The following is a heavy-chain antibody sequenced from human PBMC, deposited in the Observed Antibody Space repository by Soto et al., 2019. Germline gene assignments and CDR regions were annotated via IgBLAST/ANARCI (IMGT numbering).Heavy chain of an antibody. V-gene: IGHV1-2*02. J-gene: IGHJ4*02. D-gene: IGHD3-9*01. Sequence: QVQLVQAGAEVQKPAASVKFSCKASGYTFTDYWRHWVRQAPGQGLEWMGWISPNQGVTKYAQKFQCRVTMTRDTSISTVYMELSRLTSDDTAVYYCAREYFNFEHWVQGTLVTVS. CDR2: ISPNQGVT. CDR1: GYTFTDYW. CDR3: AREYFNFEH.